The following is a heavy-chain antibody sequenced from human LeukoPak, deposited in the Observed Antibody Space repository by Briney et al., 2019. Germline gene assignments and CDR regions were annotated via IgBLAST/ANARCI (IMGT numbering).Heavy chain of an antibody. CDR3: ARGRFLDAFDI. CDR1: GGSISSYY. Sequence: SETLSLTCTVSGGSISSYYWSWIRQPPGKGLEWIGYIYYGGSTKYKPSLKSRVTISVDTSKNQFSLKLSSVTAADTAVYYCARGRFLDAFDIWGQGTMVTVSS. J-gene: IGHJ3*02. D-gene: IGHD3-3*01. CDR2: IYYGGST. V-gene: IGHV4-59*01.